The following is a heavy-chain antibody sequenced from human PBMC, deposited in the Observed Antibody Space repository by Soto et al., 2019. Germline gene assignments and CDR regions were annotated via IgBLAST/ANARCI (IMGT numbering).Heavy chain of an antibody. CDR3: AREVWGPVD. CDR1: GFTLTSYT. D-gene: IGHD7-27*01. V-gene: IGHV3-7*01. Sequence: QPGGSLRLSCEASGFTLTSYTMIWVRQSPGEGLEWLANIKEDGIQKNYVDSVKGRFTISRDNAKKSLYLQMNSLRVDDTAVYYCAREVWGPVDWGQGTLVTVSS. CDR2: IKEDGIQK. J-gene: IGHJ4*02.